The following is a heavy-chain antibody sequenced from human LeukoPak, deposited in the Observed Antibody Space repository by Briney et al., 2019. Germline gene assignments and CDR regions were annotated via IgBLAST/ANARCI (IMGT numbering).Heavy chain of an antibody. CDR2: ITSSSTTI. Sequence: GGSLRLSCAASGFTFSSYNMNWVRQAPGKGLGWVSYITSSSTTIYYADSVKGRFTISRDNAKNSLYLQMNSLRDEDTAVYYCAREPLDFWGQGTLVTVSS. CDR3: AREPLDF. V-gene: IGHV3-48*02. J-gene: IGHJ4*02. CDR1: GFTFSSYN.